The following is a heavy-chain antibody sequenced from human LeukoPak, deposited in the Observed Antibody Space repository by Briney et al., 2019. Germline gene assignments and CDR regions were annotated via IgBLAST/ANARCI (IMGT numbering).Heavy chain of an antibody. CDR2: ISTSDGST. CDR3: TKFDY. Sequence: GGSLRLSCAASGFTFNNSAISWVRQTPGKGLEWVSTISTSDGSTFFADSVKGRFTISRDNSKNTLFLQMNSLRAEDTALYYCTKFDYWGQGALVTVSS. J-gene: IGHJ4*02. V-gene: IGHV3-23*01. CDR1: GFTFNNSA.